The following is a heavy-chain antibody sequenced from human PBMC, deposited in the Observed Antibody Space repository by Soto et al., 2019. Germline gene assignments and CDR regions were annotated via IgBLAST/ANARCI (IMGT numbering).Heavy chain of an antibody. Sequence: QVQLQESGPGLVKPSDTLSPTCSVSGGSVSSGTYYWSWSRQPPGKGLEWIAYIHYSGSTKYNPSLKSRVTISVDTARKQVSLRLTSVTAADSAVYFCARSGGGSGWLGGQGTLVTVSS. V-gene: IGHV4-61*01. D-gene: IGHD6-19*01. CDR3: ARSGGGSGWL. CDR1: GGSVSSGTYY. CDR2: IHYSGST. J-gene: IGHJ4*02.